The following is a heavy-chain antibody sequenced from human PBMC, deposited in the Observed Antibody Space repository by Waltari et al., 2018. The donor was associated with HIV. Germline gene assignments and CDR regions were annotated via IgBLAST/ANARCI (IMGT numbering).Heavy chain of an antibody. V-gene: IGHV1-2*02. D-gene: IGHD2-15*01. CDR3: AGLLGGNFDY. CDR2: INPSGSGT. Sequence: QVQLVQSGAEVKKPGASVKVSCKASGYTFTGYYMHWVRQAPGQGLEWMGGINPSGSGTNYAQNLQGSVTMTRDTSISTAYMELSRLRSDDTAVYYCAGLLGGNFDYWGQGTLVTVSS. J-gene: IGHJ4*02. CDR1: GYTFTGYY.